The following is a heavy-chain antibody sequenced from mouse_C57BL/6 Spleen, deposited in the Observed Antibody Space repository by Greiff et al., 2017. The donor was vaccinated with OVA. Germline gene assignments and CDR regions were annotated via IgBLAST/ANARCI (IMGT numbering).Heavy chain of an antibody. CDR2: IYPGSGNT. CDR3: ARGDYSNYAWFAY. D-gene: IGHD2-5*01. Sequence: QVQLQQSGAELVRPGASVKLSCKASGYTFTDYYINWVKQRPGQGLEWIARIYPGSGNTYYNEKFKGKATLTAEKSSSTAYMQLSSLTSEDSAVYFCARGDYSNYAWFAYWGQGTLVTVSA. CDR1: GYTFTDYY. V-gene: IGHV1-76*01. J-gene: IGHJ3*01.